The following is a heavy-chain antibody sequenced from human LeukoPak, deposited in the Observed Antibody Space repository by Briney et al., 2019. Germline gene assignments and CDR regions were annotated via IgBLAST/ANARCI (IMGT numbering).Heavy chain of an antibody. CDR1: GFTFSTYE. Sequence: PVGSLRLSCAASGFTFSTYEMNWVRQAPGKGLEWVSYISSSGSTIYYADSVKGRFTISRHNAKNSLYLQMNSLRAEDTAIYYCARGYTYGLDFWGQGTLVTVSS. J-gene: IGHJ4*02. V-gene: IGHV3-48*03. CDR2: ISSSGSTI. D-gene: IGHD5-18*01. CDR3: ARGYTYGLDF.